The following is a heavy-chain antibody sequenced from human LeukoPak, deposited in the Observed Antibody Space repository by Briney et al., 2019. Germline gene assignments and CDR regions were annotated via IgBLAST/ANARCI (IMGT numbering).Heavy chain of an antibody. CDR1: GFTFSSYG. J-gene: IGHJ4*02. V-gene: IGHV3-30*18. Sequence: GGSLRLSCAASGFTFSSYGMHWVRQAPGKGLEWVAVISYDGSNKYYADSAKGRFTISRDNSKNTLYLQMNSLRAEDTAVYYCAKGPDYDFWSGPLDYWGQGTLVTVSS. D-gene: IGHD3-3*01. CDR3: AKGPDYDFWSGPLDY. CDR2: ISYDGSNK.